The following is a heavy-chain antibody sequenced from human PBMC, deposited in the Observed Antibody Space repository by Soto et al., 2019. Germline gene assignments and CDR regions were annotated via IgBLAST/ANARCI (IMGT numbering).Heavy chain of an antibody. Sequence: GVSLRLSCAASGFTFSSYAMSWVRQAPGKGLEWVSAISGSGGSTYYADSVKGRFTISRDNSKNTLYLQMNSLRAEDTAVYYCAKDLQPYDYYYYGMDVWGQGTTVTVSS. CDR2: ISGSGGST. D-gene: IGHD2-2*01. V-gene: IGHV3-23*01. J-gene: IGHJ6*02. CDR1: GFTFSSYA. CDR3: AKDLQPYDYYYYGMDV.